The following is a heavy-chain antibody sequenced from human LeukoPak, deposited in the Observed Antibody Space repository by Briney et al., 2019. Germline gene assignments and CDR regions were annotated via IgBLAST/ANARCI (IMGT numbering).Heavy chain of an antibody. CDR2: IYISGDT. V-gene: IGHV4-4*09. D-gene: IGHD2/OR15-2a*01. CDR3: ARGARIFDS. CDR1: GGSISSSY. Sequence: SETLSLTCTVSGGSISSSYWSWIRQAPGKGLECIGYIYISGDTNSNPSLKSRGTLSLDTFKNQFSLRLTSVTAADTAVYYCARGARIFDSWGPGTLVTVSS. J-gene: IGHJ4*02.